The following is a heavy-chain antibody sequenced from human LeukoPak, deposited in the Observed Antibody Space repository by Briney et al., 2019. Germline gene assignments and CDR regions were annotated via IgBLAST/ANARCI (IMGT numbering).Heavy chain of an antibody. V-gene: IGHV3-9*01. CDR3: AKDISPGYSSGWYYFDY. D-gene: IGHD6-19*01. CDR2: ISWNSGSI. CDR1: VFTFDDYA. Sequence: GGSLRLSCAASVFTFDDYAMHWVRQAPGEGLEWGSGISWNSGSIGYADSVKGRFTISRDNAKNSLYLQMNSLRAEDTALYYCAKDISPGYSSGWYYFDYWGQGTLVTVSS. J-gene: IGHJ4*02.